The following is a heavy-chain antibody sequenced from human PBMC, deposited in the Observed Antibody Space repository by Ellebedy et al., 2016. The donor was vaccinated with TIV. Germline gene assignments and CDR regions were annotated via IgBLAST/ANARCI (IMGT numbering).Heavy chain of an antibody. D-gene: IGHD4-11*01. V-gene: IGHV4-59*13. Sequence: SETLSLXCTVSGGSISSYYWSWIRQPPGKGLEWIGYIYYSGSTKYNPSLKSRATISVDTSKNQFSLKLSSVTAADTAMYYCASKGITTSSWFNPWGQGTLVTVSS. CDR1: GGSISSYY. CDR2: IYYSGST. J-gene: IGHJ5*02. CDR3: ASKGITTSSWFNP.